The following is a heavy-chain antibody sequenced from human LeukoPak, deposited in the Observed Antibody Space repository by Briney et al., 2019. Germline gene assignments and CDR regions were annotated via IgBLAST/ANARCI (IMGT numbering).Heavy chain of an antibody. CDR3: GRGGGSSGGYYFDY. CDR1: GGSFSGYY. Sequence: SETLSLTCAVYGGSFSGYYWSWIRQPPGKGLEWIGEINHSGSTNYNPSLKSRVSISVDTSKNQFSLNLRSVTAADTAVYYCGRGGGSSGGYYFDYWGQGTLVTFSS. J-gene: IGHJ4*02. V-gene: IGHV4-34*01. D-gene: IGHD1-26*01. CDR2: INHSGST.